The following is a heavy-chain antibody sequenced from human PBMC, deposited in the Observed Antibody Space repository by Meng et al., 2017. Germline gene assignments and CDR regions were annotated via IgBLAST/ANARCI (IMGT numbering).Heavy chain of an antibody. CDR2: ISSSSSYI. J-gene: IGHJ3*02. CDR3: ARELKVVVAATAFDI. Sequence: LTRAASGFTFSSYSMNWVRQAPGKGLEWVSSISSSSSYIYYADSVKGRFTISRDNAKNSLYLQMNSLRAEDTAVYYCARELKVVVAATAFDIWGQGTMVTVSS. CDR1: GFTFSSYS. D-gene: IGHD2-15*01. V-gene: IGHV3-21*01.